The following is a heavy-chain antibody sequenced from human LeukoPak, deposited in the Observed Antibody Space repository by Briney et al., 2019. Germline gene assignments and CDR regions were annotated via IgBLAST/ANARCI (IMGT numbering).Heavy chain of an antibody. Sequence: PGRSLRLSCAASGFTFSSYGMHWVRQAPGKGLEWVAVIWYDGSNKYYADSVKGRFTISRDNSKNTLYLQMNSLRAEDTAVYYCASHDCGDYSSFDYWGQGTLVTVSS. CDR2: IWYDGSNK. V-gene: IGHV3-33*01. J-gene: IGHJ4*02. CDR3: ASHDCGDYSSFDY. CDR1: GFTFSSYG. D-gene: IGHD4-17*01.